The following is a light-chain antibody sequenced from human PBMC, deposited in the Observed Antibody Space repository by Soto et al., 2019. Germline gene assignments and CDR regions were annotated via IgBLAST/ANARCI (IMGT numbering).Light chain of an antibody. CDR3: GADNGSGSQFRYV. J-gene: IGLJ1*01. V-gene: IGLV9-49*03. CDR1: SAYSGYE. Sequence: QPVLTQPPSASASXGAXXXLTCTLSSAYSGYEVDWYQQRPGKGPRFVMRVGTGGIVGSKGVGIPDRFSVLGSGLTRYLTIKNIKGDDEGDYNCGADNGSGSQFRYVFGTGTKVTVL. CDR2: VGTGGIVG.